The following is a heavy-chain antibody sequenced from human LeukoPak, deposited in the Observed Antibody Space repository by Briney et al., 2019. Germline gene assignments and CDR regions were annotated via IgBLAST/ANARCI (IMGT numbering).Heavy chain of an antibody. CDR1: GYTFTSYD. Sequence: ASVKVSCKASGYTFTSYDINWVRQATGQGLEWMVWMNPNSGNTGYAQKFQGRVTMTRNTSISTAYMELSSLRSEDTAVYYCASINPYSSGWYRDYWGQGTLVTVSS. J-gene: IGHJ4*02. CDR3: ASINPYSSGWYRDY. D-gene: IGHD6-19*01. CDR2: MNPNSGNT. V-gene: IGHV1-8*01.